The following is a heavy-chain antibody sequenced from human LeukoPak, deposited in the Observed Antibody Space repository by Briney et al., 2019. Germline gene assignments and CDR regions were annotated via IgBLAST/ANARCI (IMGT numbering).Heavy chain of an antibody. CDR3: AREDYYDSSGYYWYFDL. D-gene: IGHD3-22*01. CDR1: GGSISSGSYY. CDR2: IYTSGST. J-gene: IGHJ2*01. Sequence: SQTLFLTCTVSGGSISSGSYYWSWIRQPAGKGLEWIGRIYTSGSTNYNPSLKSRVTISVDTSKNQFSLKLSSVTAADTAVYYCAREDYYDSSGYYWYFDLWGRGTLVTVSS. V-gene: IGHV4-61*02.